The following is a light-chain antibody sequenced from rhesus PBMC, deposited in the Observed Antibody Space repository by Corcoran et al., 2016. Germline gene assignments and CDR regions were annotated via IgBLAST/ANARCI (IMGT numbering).Light chain of an antibody. CDR2: KAS. V-gene: IGKV1-22*01. CDR3: LQYSSSPLT. J-gene: IGKJ4*01. Sequence: DIQMTQSPSSLSASVGDTVTITCRASQSISSWLDWYQQKPGKVPKLLIYKASSLQSGVPSRFSGSGSGTDFTLTISSLQPEDFVTYYCLQYSSSPLTFGGGTKVEIK. CDR1: QSISSW.